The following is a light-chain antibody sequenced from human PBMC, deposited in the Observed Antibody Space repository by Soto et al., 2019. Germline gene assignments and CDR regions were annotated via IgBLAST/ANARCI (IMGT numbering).Light chain of an antibody. CDR3: QQFGSSPGFT. Sequence: EIVLTQSPGTLSLSPGERATLSCRASQSINSRYLAWYQQKPGQAPRLLIYGASSRATGIPDRFSGSWSGADFTLTISRLETEDFAVYYCQQFGSSPGFTFGPGTIVDIK. CDR1: QSINSRY. V-gene: IGKV3-20*01. CDR2: GAS. J-gene: IGKJ3*01.